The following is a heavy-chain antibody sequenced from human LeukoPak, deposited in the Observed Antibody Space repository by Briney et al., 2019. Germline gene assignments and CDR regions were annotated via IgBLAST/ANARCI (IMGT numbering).Heavy chain of an antibody. CDR1: GGTFSSYA. CDR2: IIPIFGTA. CDR3: ASGVYDSSGYYYSPFDY. V-gene: IGHV1-69*01. Sequence: ASVKVSCKASGGTFSSYAISWVRQAPGQGLEWVGGIIPIFGTANYAQKFQGRVTITADESTSTAYMELSSLRSEDTAVYYCASGVYDSSGYYYSPFDYWGQGTLVTDSS. J-gene: IGHJ4*02. D-gene: IGHD3-22*01.